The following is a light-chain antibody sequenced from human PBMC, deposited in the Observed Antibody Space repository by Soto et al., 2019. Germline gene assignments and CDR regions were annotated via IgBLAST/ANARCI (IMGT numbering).Light chain of an antibody. J-gene: IGLJ1*01. CDR1: SSDVGGYNY. CDR2: DVS. CDR3: SSYTSSSTLEV. Sequence: QCVLTQPASVSGSAGQSITISCTGTSSDVGGYNYVSWYQQHPGKAPKLMIYDVSNRPSGVSNRFSGSKSGNTASLTISGLQAEDEADYYCSSYTSSSTLEVFGTGTKVTVL. V-gene: IGLV2-14*01.